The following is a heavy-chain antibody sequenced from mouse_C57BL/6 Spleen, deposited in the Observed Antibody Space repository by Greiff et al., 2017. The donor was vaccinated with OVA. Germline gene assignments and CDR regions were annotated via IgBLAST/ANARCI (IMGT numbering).Heavy chain of an antibody. J-gene: IGHJ2*01. CDR1: GYSSTDYN. Sequence: LVESGPELVKPGASVKISCKASGYSSTDYNMNWVKQSNGKSLEWIGVINPNYGTTSYNQKFKGKATLTVDQSSSTAYMQLNSLTSEDSAVYYCARGPHSSGYHYFDYWGQGTTLTVSS. D-gene: IGHD3-2*02. V-gene: IGHV1-39*01. CDR3: ARGPHSSGYHYFDY. CDR2: INPNYGTT.